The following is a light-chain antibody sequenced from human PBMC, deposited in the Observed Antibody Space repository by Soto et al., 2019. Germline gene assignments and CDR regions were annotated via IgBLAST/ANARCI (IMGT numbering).Light chain of an antibody. CDR3: QQSYKIPWT. J-gene: IGKJ2*01. CDR1: QTXXXX. V-gene: IGKV1-39*01. CDR2: DAS. Sequence: AXVGDRVTXXXXXSQTXXXXLNWYQQKPGKAPNLLIYDASSLQSGVPSRFSVSGSGTDFTLTISNLQPEDSATYYCQQSYKIPWTFGQGTELEIK.